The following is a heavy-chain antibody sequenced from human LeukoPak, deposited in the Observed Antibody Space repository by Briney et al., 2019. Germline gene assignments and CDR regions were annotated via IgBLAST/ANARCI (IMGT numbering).Heavy chain of an antibody. V-gene: IGHV3-66*01. CDR1: GFTVSSNY. D-gene: IGHD3-16*02. Sequence: PGGSLRLSCAASGFTVSSNYMNWVRQPPGRGLEWVSVIYSGGSTYYADSVKGRFSISRDNSKNTLYLQMNSLRAEDTAVYYCARDWCLRLGELSSYYFDYWGQGTLVTVSS. J-gene: IGHJ4*02. CDR2: IYSGGST. CDR3: ARDWCLRLGELSSYYFDY.